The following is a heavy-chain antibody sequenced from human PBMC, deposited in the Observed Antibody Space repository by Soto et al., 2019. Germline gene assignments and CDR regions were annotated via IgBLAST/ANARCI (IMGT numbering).Heavy chain of an antibody. J-gene: IGHJ6*02. D-gene: IGHD6-13*01. CDR3: AKSSYSSSWYDGSYDYYGMDV. V-gene: IGHV3-9*01. CDR1: GFTFDDYA. Sequence: EVQLVESGGGLVQPGRSLRLSCAASGFTFDDYAMHWVRQAPGKGLEWVSGISWNSGSIGYADSVKGRFTISRDNAKNSLYLQMNSLRAEDTALYYCAKSSYSSSWYDGSYDYYGMDVWGQGTTVTVSS. CDR2: ISWNSGSI.